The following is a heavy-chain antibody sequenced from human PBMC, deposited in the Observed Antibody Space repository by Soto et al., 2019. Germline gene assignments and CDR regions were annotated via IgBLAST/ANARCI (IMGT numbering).Heavy chain of an antibody. V-gene: IGHV6-1*01. D-gene: IGHD1-7*01. Sequence: PSQTLSLTCAISGDSVSSNSADWNWIRQSPSRGLEWLGRTYYRSRWYNDYAVSVRSRITVNPDTSKNQFSLQLTSVTPEDTAVYYRAGTTSHQWYYMDVWGKGTTVTVSS. J-gene: IGHJ6*03. CDR3: AGTTSHQWYYMDV. CDR2: TYYRSRWYN. CDR1: GDSVSSNSAD.